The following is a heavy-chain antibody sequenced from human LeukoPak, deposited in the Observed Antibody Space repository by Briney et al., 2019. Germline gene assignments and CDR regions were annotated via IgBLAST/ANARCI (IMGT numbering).Heavy chain of an antibody. CDR3: ARVPDEDYYYGMDV. CDR2: IYYSGST. J-gene: IGHJ6*02. CDR1: GGSIRSSYYY. D-gene: IGHD1-14*01. Sequence: SEALSLTCTVSGGSIRSSYYYWGWIRQPPGKGLEWIGYIYYSGSTNYNPSLKSRVTISVDTSKNQFSLKLSSVTAADTAVYYCARVPDEDYYYGMDVWGQGTTVTVSS. V-gene: IGHV4-61*05.